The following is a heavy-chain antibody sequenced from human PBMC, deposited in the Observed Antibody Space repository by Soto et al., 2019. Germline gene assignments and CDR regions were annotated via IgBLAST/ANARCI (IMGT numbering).Heavy chain of an antibody. Sequence: ASVKVSCKASGYTFTIYDINWVRQATGQGLEWMGWMNPNSGNTGYAQKFQGRVTMTRNTSISTAYMELSSLRSEDTAVYYCARGLGSSSFWAPSYDWGQGTLVTVSS. CDR1: GYTFTIYD. D-gene: IGHD6-6*01. J-gene: IGHJ1*01. V-gene: IGHV1-8*01. CDR3: ARGLGSSSFWAPSYD. CDR2: MNPNSGNT.